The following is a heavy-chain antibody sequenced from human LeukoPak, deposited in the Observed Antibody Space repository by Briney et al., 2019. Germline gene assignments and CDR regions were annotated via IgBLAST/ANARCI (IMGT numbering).Heavy chain of an antibody. CDR2: INHSGSN. J-gene: IGHJ6*03. Sequence: SETLSLTCAVYGGSFSGYYWSWIRQSPGKGLEWIGEINHSGSNNYNPSLKSRVTISVDTSKNQFSLKLISVTAADTAVYYCARPYYYFIDVWGRGTTVTVSS. CDR3: ARPYYYFIDV. CDR1: GGSFSGYY. V-gene: IGHV4-34*01.